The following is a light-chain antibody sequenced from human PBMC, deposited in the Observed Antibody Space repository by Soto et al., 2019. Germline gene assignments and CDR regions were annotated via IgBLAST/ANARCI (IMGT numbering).Light chain of an antibody. V-gene: IGKV3-15*01. CDR2: GAS. J-gene: IGKJ1*01. CDR3: QQSKNWPPWT. CDR1: QSVRSS. Sequence: EIVMTQSPATLSVSPGERDTLSCRASQSVRSSLAWYQQKPGQAPRLLIYGASTRATGIPARFSGSGSGTEFTLTISSLQSEDFAVYYCQQSKNWPPWTFGPGTKVDIK.